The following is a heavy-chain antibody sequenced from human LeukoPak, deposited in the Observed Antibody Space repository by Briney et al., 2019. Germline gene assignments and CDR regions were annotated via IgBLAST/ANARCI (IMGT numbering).Heavy chain of an antibody. J-gene: IGHJ4*02. CDR2: IRHDGSDI. V-gene: IGHV3-30*02. D-gene: IGHD4-17*01. Sequence: GGSLRLSCAASGFTFSNYAMHWVRQAPGKGLEWVAFIRHDGSDIYYADSVRGRFTISRDNSKNTLYFQMNSLRAEDTAVYYCAKDRTTYGDYERAFDYWGQGTLVTVSS. CDR3: AKDRTTYGDYERAFDY. CDR1: GFTFSNYA.